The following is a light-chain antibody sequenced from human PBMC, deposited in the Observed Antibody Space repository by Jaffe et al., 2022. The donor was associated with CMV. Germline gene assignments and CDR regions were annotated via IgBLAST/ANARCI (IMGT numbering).Light chain of an antibody. J-gene: IGKJ3*01. CDR2: YAS. Sequence: EIVLTQSPDFQSVTLKGKVTITCRASQSIGTSLHWYQQKPDQSPKLLIKYASKSFSGVPSRFSGSGFGTDFTLTINSLEAEDAATYYCHQSSSLPFTFGPGTKVDIK. CDR3: HQSSSLPFT. V-gene: IGKV6-21*01. CDR1: QSIGTS.